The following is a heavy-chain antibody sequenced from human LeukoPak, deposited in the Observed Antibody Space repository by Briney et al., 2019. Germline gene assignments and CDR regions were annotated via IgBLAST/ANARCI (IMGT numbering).Heavy chain of an antibody. CDR3: ATGCVGSPSCFTTGYDH. V-gene: IGHV3-23*01. CDR2: ISDSGRDT. D-gene: IGHD1-26*01. CDR1: GLTFNTYA. Sequence: GGSLRLSCAVSGLTFNTYAMNWVRQAPGRGLEWVSGISDSGRDTYYSDSVKGRFSITRDNSKSTVYLQMNSLRAEDTALYFCATGCVGSPSCFTTGYDHWGQGTLVTVSP. J-gene: IGHJ4*02.